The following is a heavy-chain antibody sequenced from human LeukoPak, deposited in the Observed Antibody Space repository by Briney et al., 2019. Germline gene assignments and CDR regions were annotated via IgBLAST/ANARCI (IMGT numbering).Heavy chain of an antibody. CDR3: ARDRDWDWYFDL. D-gene: IGHD3/OR15-3a*01. Sequence: GSLRLSCAASGFTLCSYAMHWVRQAPGKGLEWVAVISYDGSNKYYADSVKGRFTISRDNSKNTLYLQMNSLRAEDTAVYYCARDRDWDWYFDLWGRGTLVTVSS. V-gene: IGHV3-30-3*01. J-gene: IGHJ2*01. CDR1: GFTLCSYA. CDR2: ISYDGSNK.